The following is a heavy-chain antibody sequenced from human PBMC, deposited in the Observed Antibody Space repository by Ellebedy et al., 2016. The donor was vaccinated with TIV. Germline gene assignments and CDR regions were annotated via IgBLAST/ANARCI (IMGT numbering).Heavy chain of an antibody. D-gene: IGHD3-22*01. CDR1: GGSFNSYS. J-gene: IGHJ5*02. V-gene: IGHV4-34*01. Sequence: MPSETLSLTCAVYGGSFNSYSWGWIRRPPGKGLEWIGEIDHSATTYYNPSLKSRVTISVDTSKNQFSLRLTSVTAADTAVYYCARGGYGNWFDPWGQGTLVTVSS. CDR2: IDHSATT. CDR3: ARGGYGNWFDP.